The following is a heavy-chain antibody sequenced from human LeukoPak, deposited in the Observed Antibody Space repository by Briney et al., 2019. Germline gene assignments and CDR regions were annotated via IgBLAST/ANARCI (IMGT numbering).Heavy chain of an antibody. J-gene: IGHJ3*01. CDR2: IYYSGST. V-gene: IGHV4-31*03. D-gene: IGHD2-2*01. CDR1: GGSISSGGYY. Sequence: SQTLSLTCTVSGGSISSGGYYWSWIRQHPGKGLEWIGYIYYSGSTYYNPSLKSRVTISVDTSKNQFSLKPSSVTAADTAVYYCARSSWKSTSCFDWGQGTMVTVSS. CDR3: ARSSWKSTSCFD.